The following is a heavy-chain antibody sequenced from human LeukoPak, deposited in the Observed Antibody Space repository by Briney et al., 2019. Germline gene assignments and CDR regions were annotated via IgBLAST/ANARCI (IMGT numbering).Heavy chain of an antibody. V-gene: IGHV3-23*01. CDR1: GFTFSSYW. J-gene: IGHJ4*02. D-gene: IGHD6-13*01. CDR3: SNLFSSNY. CDR2: ISASGAGT. Sequence: SGGSLRLSCAASGFTFSSYWMHWVRQAPGMGLEWVSGISASGAGTYYADSVRGRFTISRDNSKNTLYLQMNSLRAEDTAVYYCSNLFSSNYWGQGTLVTVSS.